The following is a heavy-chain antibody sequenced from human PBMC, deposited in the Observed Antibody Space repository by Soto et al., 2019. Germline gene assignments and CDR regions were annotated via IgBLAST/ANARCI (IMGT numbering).Heavy chain of an antibody. CDR3: ASLYSSSVSLDY. V-gene: IGHV3-74*01. CDR2: INSDGSTT. J-gene: IGHJ4*02. CDR1: GFTCVSNW. Sequence: VGSLRLSCAASGFTCVSNWMHWVRQAPGKGLVWVSHINSDGSTTNYAGSVKGRFTISRDNAKNTLYLQMNSLRAEDTAVYYCASLYSSSVSLDYWGQGTLVTVSS. D-gene: IGHD2-2*01.